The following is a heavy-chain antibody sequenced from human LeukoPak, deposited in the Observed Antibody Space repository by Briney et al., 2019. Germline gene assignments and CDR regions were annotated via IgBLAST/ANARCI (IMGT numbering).Heavy chain of an antibody. D-gene: IGHD3-22*01. CDR3: ARTYLPYYYDSSGYPAY. CDR1: GFTFRSYA. J-gene: IGHJ4*02. CDR2: ISGSGGST. V-gene: IGHV3-23*01. Sequence: GGSLRLSCAASGFTFRSYAMSWVRQAPGKGLEWVSAISGSGGSTYYADSVKGRFTISRDNSRNTLYLQMNSLRAEDTAVYYCARTYLPYYYDSSGYPAYWGQGTLVIVSS.